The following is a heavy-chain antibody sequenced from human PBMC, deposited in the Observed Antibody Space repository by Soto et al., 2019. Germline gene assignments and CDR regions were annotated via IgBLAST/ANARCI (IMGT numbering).Heavy chain of an antibody. Sequence: SETLSLTCAVYGGSLSGYYWSWVRQPPGKGLEWIGYIPSRGRPFYNPSLTSRGTISADTSKNQLSLQLTSVTAADTAVYYCARDTYSGYDFGLWGQGTLVTVSS. D-gene: IGHD5-12*01. CDR2: IPSRGRP. J-gene: IGHJ5*02. CDR1: GGSLSGYY. V-gene: IGHV4-34*11. CDR3: ARDTYSGYDFGL.